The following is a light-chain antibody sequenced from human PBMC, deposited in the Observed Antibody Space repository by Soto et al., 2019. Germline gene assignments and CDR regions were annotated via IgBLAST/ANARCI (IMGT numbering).Light chain of an antibody. CDR3: AAWDDDLHVWL. J-gene: IGLJ7*01. CDR2: SSN. Sequence: QSVLTQPPSVSATPGQGVTLSCSGGGSNIGSTAVNWYQQVPGTAPKLLIYSSNQRPSGVPDRISGSKSGTSASLAISGLQSEDEADYYCAAWDDDLHVWLFGGGTQLTVL. V-gene: IGLV1-44*01. CDR1: GSNIGSTA.